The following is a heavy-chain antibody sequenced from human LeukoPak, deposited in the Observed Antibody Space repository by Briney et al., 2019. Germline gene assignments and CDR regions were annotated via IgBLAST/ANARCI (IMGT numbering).Heavy chain of an antibody. D-gene: IGHD3-16*01. V-gene: IGHV1-69*05. CDR2: IIPIFGTA. Sequence: GSSVKVSCKASGGTFSSYAISWVRQAPGQGLEWMGRIIPIFGTANYAQKFQGRVTITTDESTSTAYMELSSLRSEDTAEYYCARDWGSIPYYWGQGTLVTVSS. J-gene: IGHJ4*02. CDR3: ARDWGSIPYY. CDR1: GGTFSSYA.